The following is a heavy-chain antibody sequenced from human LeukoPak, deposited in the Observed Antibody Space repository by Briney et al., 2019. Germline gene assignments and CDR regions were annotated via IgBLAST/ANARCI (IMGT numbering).Heavy chain of an antibody. V-gene: IGHV3-23*01. J-gene: IGHJ1*01. Sequence: GGSLRLSCAASGFTFSSNYMSWVRQPPGEGLEWVSAISGSGGSTYYADSVKGRFTISRDNSKNTLYLQMNSLRAEDTAVYYCARVQTPYCSSTSCLGAEYFQHWGQGTLVTVSS. CDR1: GFTFSSNY. CDR3: ARVQTPYCSSTSCLGAEYFQH. D-gene: IGHD2-2*01. CDR2: ISGSGGST.